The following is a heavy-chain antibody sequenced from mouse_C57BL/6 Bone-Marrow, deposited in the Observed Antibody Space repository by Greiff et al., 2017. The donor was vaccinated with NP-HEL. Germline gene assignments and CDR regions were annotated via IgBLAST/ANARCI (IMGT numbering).Heavy chain of an antibody. J-gene: IGHJ1*03. CDR3: ARRGYGNYAYWYFDV. CDR1: GFTFSDYG. D-gene: IGHD2-1*01. CDR2: ISNLAYSI. V-gene: IGHV5-15*01. Sequence: EVMLVESGGGLVQPGGSLKLSCAASGFTFSDYGMAWVRQAPRKGPEWVAFISNLAYSIYYADTVTGRFTISRENAKNTLYLELSSLRSEDTAMYYCARRGYGNYAYWYFDVWGTGTTVTVSS.